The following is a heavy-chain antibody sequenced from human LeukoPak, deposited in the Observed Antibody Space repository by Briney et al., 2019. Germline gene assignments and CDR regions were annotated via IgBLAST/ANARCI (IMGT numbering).Heavy chain of an antibody. Sequence: GSSVKVSCKASGGTFSSYAISCVRHAPGQGLEWMGRIIPIFGTAHYAQMFQGRVTITTAESTSTAYMVLSSLKSEVTAVYYCARDRIVGARPNGAFDIWGQGTMVTVSS. CDR3: ARDRIVGARPNGAFDI. CDR1: GGTFSSYA. D-gene: IGHD1-26*01. CDR2: IIPIFGTA. V-gene: IGHV1-69*05. J-gene: IGHJ3*02.